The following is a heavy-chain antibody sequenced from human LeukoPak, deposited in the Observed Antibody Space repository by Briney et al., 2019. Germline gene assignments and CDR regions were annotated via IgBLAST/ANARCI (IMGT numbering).Heavy chain of an antibody. V-gene: IGHV3-30*02. CDR1: GFTFRRYV. D-gene: IGHD3-3*01. CDR3: AKSIFGVVGLDY. J-gene: IGHJ4*02. Sequence: GRSLRLSCAASGFTFRRYVMHWIRQAPGKGLEWEAFIRSDGSNKYYTDSVKGRFTISRDNSKNTLYLQMNTLRTEDTPVYYCAKSIFGVVGLDYWGQGTLVTVSS. CDR2: IRSDGSNK.